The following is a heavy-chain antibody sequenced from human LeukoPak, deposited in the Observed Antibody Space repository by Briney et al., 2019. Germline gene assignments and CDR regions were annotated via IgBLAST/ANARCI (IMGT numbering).Heavy chain of an antibody. V-gene: IGHV3-15*01. CDR3: TRTWPGNTCFNF. J-gene: IGHJ4*02. D-gene: IGHD1-7*01. CDR2: IKSISYGGTI. Sequence: GGSLRLSCVASGFSFGKYWMSWVRQAPGKGLEWLGRIKSISYGGTIDYAAPVKGRFTISRDDSKNTLYLQMDSLETEDTAIYYCTRTWPGNTCFNFWGQGTLVTVSS. CDR1: GFSFGKYW.